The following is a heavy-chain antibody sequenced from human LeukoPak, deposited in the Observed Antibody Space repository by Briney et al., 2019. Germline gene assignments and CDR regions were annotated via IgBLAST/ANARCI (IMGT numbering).Heavy chain of an antibody. CDR3: ARLEGEDSSGYYYDSTDYYFDY. D-gene: IGHD3-22*01. CDR1: GGSIRNSSFY. CDR2: IYSTGTT. J-gene: IGHJ4*02. Sequence: SETLSLTCAVSGGSIRNSSFYWGWIRQPPGKGLEWIASIYSTGTTYYNPSIKSRITIFVDTSKNQISLKLRSVTAADTAVYYCARLEGEDSSGYYYDSTDYYFDYWGQGTLVTVSS. V-gene: IGHV4-39*01.